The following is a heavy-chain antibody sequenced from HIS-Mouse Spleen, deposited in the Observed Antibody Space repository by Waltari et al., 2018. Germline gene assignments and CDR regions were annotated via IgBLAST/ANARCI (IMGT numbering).Heavy chain of an antibody. D-gene: IGHD5-12*01. CDR3: AREPLRDGYNSYYYYGMDV. CDR2: INPNSGGT. CDR1: GYTFTGYY. J-gene: IGHJ6*02. Sequence: QVQLVQSGAEVKKPGASVKVSCKASGYTFTGYYMHWVRQAPGQGLEWMGWINPNSGGTNYAQKFQGRVTMTRVTSISTAYMELSRLRSDDTAVYYCAREPLRDGYNSYYYYGMDVWGQGTTVTVSS. V-gene: IGHV1-2*02.